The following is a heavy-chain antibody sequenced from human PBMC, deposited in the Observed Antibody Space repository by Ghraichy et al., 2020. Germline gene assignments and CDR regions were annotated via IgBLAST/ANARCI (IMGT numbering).Heavy chain of an antibody. J-gene: IGHJ6*02. CDR2: ITSSSRTT. Sequence: GGSLRLSCVGSGFTFSAYSMNWVRQSPGKSLEWVSYITSSSRTTSYADSVKGRFTISRDNAKNSLSLQMNSLRDEDTAVYYCARASRVIRFYYYDGMDVWGQGTTVTVAS. CDR3: ARASRVIRFYYYDGMDV. CDR1: GFTFSAYS. V-gene: IGHV3-48*02. D-gene: IGHD2-21*01.